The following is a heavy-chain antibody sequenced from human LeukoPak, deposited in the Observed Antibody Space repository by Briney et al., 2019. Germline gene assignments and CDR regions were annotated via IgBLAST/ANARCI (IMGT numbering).Heavy chain of an antibody. CDR1: GFTFSSYN. D-gene: IGHD5-12*01. CDR3: ARDPYSGYYGDYYYYYLDV. Sequence: GGSLRLSCEASGFTFSSYNMNWVRQAPGKRLEWVSSITSSSSYVFYADSVKGRFTISRDNAKNSLYLQMNSLRAEDTAVYYFARDPYSGYYGDYYYYYLDVWGKGTTVTISS. J-gene: IGHJ6*03. CDR2: ITSSSSYV. V-gene: IGHV3-21*01.